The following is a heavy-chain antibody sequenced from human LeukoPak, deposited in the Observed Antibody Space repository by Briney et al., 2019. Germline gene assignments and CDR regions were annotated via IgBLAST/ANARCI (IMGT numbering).Heavy chain of an antibody. CDR1: GGTFSSYA. D-gene: IGHD6-13*01. CDR2: IIPILGIA. Sequence: SVKVSCKASGGTFSSYAISWVRQAPGQGLEWMGRIIPILGIANYAQKFQGRVTITADKSTSTAYMELSSLRSEDTAVYYCAREEQLDYYYGMDVWGQGTTVTVSS. CDR3: AREEQLDYYYGMDV. J-gene: IGHJ6*02. V-gene: IGHV1-69*04.